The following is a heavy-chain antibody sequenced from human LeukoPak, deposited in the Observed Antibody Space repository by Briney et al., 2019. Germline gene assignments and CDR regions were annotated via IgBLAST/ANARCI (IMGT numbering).Heavy chain of an antibody. J-gene: IGHJ4*02. CDR1: GFTFSNYA. Sequence: GGSLRLSCAASGFTFSNYAMRWVRQAPGKGLEWVSGISGSGDGTYYADSVKGRFTISRDNSKNTLYLQMNSLRAEDTAVYYCAKLGGSSSFWGQGTLVTVSS. CDR3: AKLGGSSSF. D-gene: IGHD6-6*01. CDR2: ISGSGDGT. V-gene: IGHV3-23*01.